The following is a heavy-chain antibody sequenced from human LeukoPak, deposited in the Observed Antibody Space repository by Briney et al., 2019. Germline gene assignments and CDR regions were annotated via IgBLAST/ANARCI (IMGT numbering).Heavy chain of an antibody. CDR2: INPSGGST. J-gene: IGHJ4*02. V-gene: IGHV1-46*01. CDR3: ATHALLWFGESSY. Sequence: ASVKVSCKASGYTFTSYYMHWVRQAPGQGLVWMGIINPSGGSTSYAQKFQGRVTMTRDTSTSTVYMELSSLRSEDTAVYYCATHALLWFGESSYWGQGTLVTVSS. CDR1: GYTFTSYY. D-gene: IGHD3-10*01.